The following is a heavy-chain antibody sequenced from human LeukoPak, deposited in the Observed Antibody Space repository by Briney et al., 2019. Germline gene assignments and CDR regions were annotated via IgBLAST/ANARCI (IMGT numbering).Heavy chain of an antibody. CDR1: GYTFTSYD. CDR3: ARGWADSSGWYGGYGMDV. D-gene: IGHD6-19*01. Sequence: KPGASVKVSCKASGYTFTSYDINWVRQATGQGLEWMGWMNPNSGNTGYAQKFQGRVTMTRNTSIRTAYMELSSLRSEDTAVYYCARGWADSSGWYGGYGMDVWGQGTTVTVSS. CDR2: MNPNSGNT. V-gene: IGHV1-8*01. J-gene: IGHJ6*02.